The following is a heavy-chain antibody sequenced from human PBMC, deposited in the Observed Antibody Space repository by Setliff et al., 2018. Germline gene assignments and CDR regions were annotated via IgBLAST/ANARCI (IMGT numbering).Heavy chain of an antibody. CDR1: GDSISRSTYY. V-gene: IGHV4-39*01. CDR3: ARRDSTGYYGYSFDF. Sequence: SETLSLTCTVSGDSISRSTYYWGWIRQSPGKGLDWIGTVDHSGNTFYNPSLKSRVTIPVAPSKNQVSLKLASVSAADTAVYYCARRDSTGYYGYSFDFWGQGTLVTVSS. CDR2: VDHSGNT. J-gene: IGHJ4*02. D-gene: IGHD3-22*01.